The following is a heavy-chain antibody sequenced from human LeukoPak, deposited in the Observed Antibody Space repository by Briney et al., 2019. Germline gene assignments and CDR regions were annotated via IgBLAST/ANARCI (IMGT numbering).Heavy chain of an antibody. D-gene: IGHD3-3*01. V-gene: IGHV1-69*13. CDR3: ASPPLFGVVTYHAFDI. CDR2: IIPIFGTA. J-gene: IGHJ3*02. Sequence: ASVKVSCKASGYTFTSYAISWVRQAPGQGLEWMGGIIPIFGTANYAQKFQGRVTITADESTSTAYMELSSLRSEDTAVYYCASPPLFGVVTYHAFDIWGQGTMVTVSS. CDR1: GYTFTSYA.